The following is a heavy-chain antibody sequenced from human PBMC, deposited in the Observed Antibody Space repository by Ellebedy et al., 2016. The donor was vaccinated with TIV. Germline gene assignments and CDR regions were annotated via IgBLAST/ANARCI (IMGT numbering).Heavy chain of an antibody. CDR3: ARDRDYGTFDY. D-gene: IGHD4-17*01. V-gene: IGHV1-3*01. Sequence: AASVKVSCKASGYTFTSYYMHWVRQAPGQRLEWMGWINAGNGNTKYSQKFQGRVTITRDTSASTAYMELSSLRSEDTAVYYCARDRDYGTFDYWGQGTLVTVSS. CDR1: GYTFTSYY. CDR2: INAGNGNT. J-gene: IGHJ4*02.